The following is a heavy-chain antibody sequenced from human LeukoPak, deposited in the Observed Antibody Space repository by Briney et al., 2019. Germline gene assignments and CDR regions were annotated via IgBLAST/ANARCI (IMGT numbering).Heavy chain of an antibody. CDR1: GYTFTGYY. J-gene: IGHJ5*02. D-gene: IGHD6-19*01. CDR3: ARRPIAVAGTRGYNWFDP. CDR2: INPNSGGT. Sequence: ASVKVSCKASGYTFTGYYMHWVRQAPGQGLEWMGWINPNSGGTNYAQKFQGRVTMTRDTSISTAYMELSRLRSDDTAVYYCARRPIAVAGTRGYNWFDPWGQGTLVTVSS. V-gene: IGHV1-2*02.